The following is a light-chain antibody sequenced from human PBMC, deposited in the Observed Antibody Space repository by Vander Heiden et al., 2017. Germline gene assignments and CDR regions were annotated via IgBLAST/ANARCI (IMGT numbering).Light chain of an antibody. CDR1: QSGSSSY. Sequence: PGTLSLSPGERATLSCSASQSGSSSYLAWYQQKPGQAPRLLIYGASSRATGIPDRFSGSGSGTDFTLTISRLEPEDFAVHYCQQYGSSPLTFGQGTKVEIK. CDR2: GAS. J-gene: IGKJ1*01. CDR3: QQYGSSPLT. V-gene: IGKV3-20*01.